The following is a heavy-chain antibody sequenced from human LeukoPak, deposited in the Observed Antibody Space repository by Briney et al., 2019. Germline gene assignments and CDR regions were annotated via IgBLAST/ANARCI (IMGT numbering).Heavy chain of an antibody. V-gene: IGHV4-59*12. CDR3: ARDGTYYGSGSYDY. Sequence: SETLSLTCTVSGGSISSYYWSWIRQPPGKGLEWIGYIYYSGSTNYNPSLKSRVIISVDTSKNQFSLKLSSVTAADTAVYYCARDGTYYGSGSYDYWGQGTLVTVSS. D-gene: IGHD3-10*01. CDR1: GGSISSYY. J-gene: IGHJ4*02. CDR2: IYYSGST.